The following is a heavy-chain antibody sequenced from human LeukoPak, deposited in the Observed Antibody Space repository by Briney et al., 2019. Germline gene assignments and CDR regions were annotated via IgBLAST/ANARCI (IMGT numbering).Heavy chain of an antibody. V-gene: IGHV3-30-3*01. J-gene: IGHJ3*01. Sequence: GRSLRLSCAASGFTFSDYSIHWFRQAPGKGLEWVAVMSYDGSTKYYADSVKGRFTISRDNAYNSVYLQMNSLRAEDTAVYYCSRDPPRRGDAFDLWGQGTMVTVSS. CDR2: MSYDGSTK. CDR3: SRDPPRRGDAFDL. CDR1: GFTFSDYS.